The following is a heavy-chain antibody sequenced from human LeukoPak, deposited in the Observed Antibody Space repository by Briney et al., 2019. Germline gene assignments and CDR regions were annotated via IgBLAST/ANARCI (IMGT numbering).Heavy chain of an antibody. CDR2: ISGSSSYI. CDR3: ARGRTNSLWYFDL. J-gene: IGHJ2*01. Sequence: GGSLRLSCAASGFTFSSYSMNWVRQAPGKGLEWVSSISGSSSYIYYADSVKGRFTISRDNAKNSLYLQMNSLRAEDTAVYYCARGRTNSLWYFDLWGRGTLVTVSS. CDR1: GFTFSSYS. V-gene: IGHV3-21*01. D-gene: IGHD5-18*01.